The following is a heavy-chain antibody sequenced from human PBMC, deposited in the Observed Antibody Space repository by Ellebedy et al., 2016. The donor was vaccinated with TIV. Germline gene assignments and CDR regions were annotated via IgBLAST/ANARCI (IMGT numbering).Heavy chain of an antibody. J-gene: IGHJ6*02. Sequence: SVKVSCXASGYTFTSYGISWVRQAPGQGLEWMGGIIPIFGTANYAQKFQGRVTITADESTSTAYMELSSLRSEDTAVYYCARESPYGSGSYRYGMDVWGQGTTVTVSS. V-gene: IGHV1-69*13. CDR1: GYTFTSYG. CDR3: ARESPYGSGSYRYGMDV. D-gene: IGHD3-10*01. CDR2: IIPIFGTA.